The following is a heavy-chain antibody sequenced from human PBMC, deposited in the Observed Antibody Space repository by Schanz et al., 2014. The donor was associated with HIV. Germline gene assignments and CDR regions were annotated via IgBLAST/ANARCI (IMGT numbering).Heavy chain of an antibody. CDR3: AKSSGWLYAHFDY. Sequence: QVQLVESGGGVVQPGRSLRLSCAASGFTFSNFAMHWVRQAPGKGLEWAAVIWYDGSYKYYADSVKGRFTISRDNPKNTRYLQMNSLRAEDTAVYYCAKSSGWLYAHFDYWGQGTLVTVSS. V-gene: IGHV3-33*06. CDR1: GFTFSNFA. CDR2: IWYDGSYK. D-gene: IGHD3-9*01. J-gene: IGHJ4*02.